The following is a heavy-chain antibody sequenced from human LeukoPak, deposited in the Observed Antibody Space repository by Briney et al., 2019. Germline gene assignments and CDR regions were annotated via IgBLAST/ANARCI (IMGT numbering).Heavy chain of an antibody. CDR1: GYTFTGYY. V-gene: IGHV1-2*04. D-gene: IGHD2-15*01. Sequence: ASVKVSCKASGYTFTGYYMHWVRQAPGQGLEWMGWINPNSGGTNYAQKFQGWVTMTRDTSICTAYMELSRLRSDDTAVYYCARSEFCSGGSCPFDYWGQGTLVTVSS. CDR3: ARSEFCSGGSCPFDY. J-gene: IGHJ4*02. CDR2: INPNSGGT.